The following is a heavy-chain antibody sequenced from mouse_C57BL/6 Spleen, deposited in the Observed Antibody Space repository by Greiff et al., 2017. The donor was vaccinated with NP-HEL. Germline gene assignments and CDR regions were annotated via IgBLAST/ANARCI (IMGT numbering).Heavy chain of an antibody. Sequence: EVMLVESGGDLVKPGGSLKLSCAASGFTFSSYGMSWVRQTPDKRLEWVATISSGGSYTYYPDSVKGRFTISRDNAKNTLYLQMSSLKSEDTAMYYCARHPTGSYAMDYWGQGTSVTVSS. V-gene: IGHV5-6*01. CDR2: ISSGGSYT. D-gene: IGHD4-1*01. CDR1: GFTFSSYG. CDR3: ARHPTGSYAMDY. J-gene: IGHJ4*01.